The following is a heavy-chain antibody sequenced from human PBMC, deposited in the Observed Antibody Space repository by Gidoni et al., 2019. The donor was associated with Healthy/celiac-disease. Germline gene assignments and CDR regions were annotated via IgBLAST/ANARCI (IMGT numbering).Heavy chain of an antibody. CDR2: ISYDGSNK. CDR1: GSTFTSYA. CDR3: ARDQGQWLGTRYWYFDL. V-gene: IGHV3-30*04. J-gene: IGHJ2*01. Sequence: QVQLVESGGGVVQPVRSLRLSCTASGSTFTSYAIHWVRQAPGKGLEWVAVISYDGSNKYYADSVKGRFTISRDNSNNTLYLQMNSLRAEDTAVYYCARDQGQWLGTRYWYFDLWGRGTLVTVSS. D-gene: IGHD6-19*01.